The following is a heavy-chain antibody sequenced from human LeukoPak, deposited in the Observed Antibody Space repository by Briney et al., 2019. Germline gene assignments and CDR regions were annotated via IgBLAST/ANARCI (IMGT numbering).Heavy chain of an antibody. CDR2: IYHSGST. D-gene: IGHD5-24*01. J-gene: IGHJ4*02. CDR3: AAINRRDGYNLFDY. Sequence: SETLSLTCTVSGYSISSGYYWGWIRQPPGKGLEWIGSIYHSGSTYYNPSLKSRVTISVDTSKNQFSLKLSSVTAADTAVYYCAAINRRDGYNLFDYWGQGTLVTVSS. CDR1: GYSISSGYY. V-gene: IGHV4-38-2*02.